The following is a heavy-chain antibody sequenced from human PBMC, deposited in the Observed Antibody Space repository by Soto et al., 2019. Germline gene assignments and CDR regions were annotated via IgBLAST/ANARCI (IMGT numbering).Heavy chain of an antibody. J-gene: IGHJ4*02. V-gene: IGHV3-21*01. CDR2: ISSSSSYI. D-gene: IGHD3-9*01. Sequence: GGSLRLSCAASGFTFSSYSMNWVRQAPGKGLEWVSSISSSSSYIYYADSVKGRFTISRDNAKNSLYLQMNSLRAEDTAVYYCARANKRILTGYYSLDYWGQGTLVTVPQ. CDR1: GFTFSSYS. CDR3: ARANKRILTGYYSLDY.